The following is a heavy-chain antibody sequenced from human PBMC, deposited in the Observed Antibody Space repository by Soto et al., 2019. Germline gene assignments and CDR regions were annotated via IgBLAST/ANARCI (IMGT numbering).Heavy chain of an antibody. CDR1: GGSISSGGYS. V-gene: IGHV4-30-2*01. Sequence: SITGAVSGGSISSGGYSWSLIRQPPGKGLEWIGYIYHSGSTYYNPSLKSRVTISVDRSKNQFSLKLSSVTAADTAVYYCARDRPYGMDVWGQGNTVTVSS. CDR3: ARDRPYGMDV. CDR2: IYHSGST. J-gene: IGHJ6*02.